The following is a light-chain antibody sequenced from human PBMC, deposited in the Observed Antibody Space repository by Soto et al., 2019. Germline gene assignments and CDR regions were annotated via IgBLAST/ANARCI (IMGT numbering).Light chain of an antibody. CDR2: DDT. CDR1: NIGSKS. V-gene: IGLV3-21*02. CDR3: QVWDNGSDHYV. Sequence: SYELTQPPSVSVAPGQTASIACGGDNIGSKSEHWYQQKPGQAPVLVVFDDTDRPSGIPERFSGSNSGNTATLTISRVEVGDEADYYCQVWDNGSDHYVFGVGTKVTVL. J-gene: IGLJ1*01.